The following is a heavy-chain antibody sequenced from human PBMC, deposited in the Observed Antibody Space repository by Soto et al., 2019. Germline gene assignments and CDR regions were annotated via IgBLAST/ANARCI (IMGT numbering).Heavy chain of an antibody. D-gene: IGHD6-13*01. V-gene: IGHV4-34*01. CDR2: INHSGST. CDR1: GGSFSGYY. Sequence: QVQLQQWGAGLLKPSETLSLPCAVYGGSFSGYYWSWIRQPPGKGLEWIGEINHSGSTNYNPSLKSRVTISVDTSKNQFSLKLSSVTAADTAVYYCARSRITGAGDYWGQGTLVTVSS. J-gene: IGHJ4*02. CDR3: ARSRITGAGDY.